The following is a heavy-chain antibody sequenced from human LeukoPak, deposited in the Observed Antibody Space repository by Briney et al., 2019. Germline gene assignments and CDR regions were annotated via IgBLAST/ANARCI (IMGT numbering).Heavy chain of an antibody. CDR2: IDTYSGKT. D-gene: IGHD6-13*01. Sequence: GASVKVSCKASGYTYTTDGISWVRQAPGQGLEWMGWIDTYSGKTNYAQKFQGRVTMTSDTSTNTAYMELRSLRSDDTAVYYCARDRGIAEADSFDPWGQGTLVTVSS. CDR1: GYTYTTDG. V-gene: IGHV1-18*01. CDR3: ARDRGIAEADSFDP. J-gene: IGHJ5*02.